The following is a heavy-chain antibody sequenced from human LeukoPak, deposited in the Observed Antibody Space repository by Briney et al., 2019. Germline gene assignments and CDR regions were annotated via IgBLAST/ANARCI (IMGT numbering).Heavy chain of an antibody. CDR3: ASSRYGGNAYY. J-gene: IGHJ4*02. D-gene: IGHD4-23*01. CDR2: IYYSGST. V-gene: IGHV4-39*07. CDR1: GGSITTSNYY. Sequence: TSETLSLTCTVSGGSITTSNYYWGWVRQPPGKELEWIGSIYYSGSTYYNPSLRSRVTISLDTSKNQFSLKLSSVTAADTAVYYCASSRYGGNAYYWGQGTLVTASS.